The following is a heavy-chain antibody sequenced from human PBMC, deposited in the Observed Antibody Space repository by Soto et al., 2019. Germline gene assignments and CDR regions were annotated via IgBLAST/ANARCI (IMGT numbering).Heavy chain of an antibody. Sequence: EEQLVESGGGLVRPGGSLRLSCAVSGFSVSTNFMNWVRQAPGKEPQWVAVLYPGPGTYYADSVKGRFIISRDDSANTLFLHLTNMRAGDTAVYYCARQCGGDCSNAFPLWGQGTMVTVSS. D-gene: IGHD2-21*01. V-gene: IGHV3-66*04. CDR2: LYPGPGT. CDR3: ARQCGGDCSNAFPL. J-gene: IGHJ3*01. CDR1: GFSVSTNF.